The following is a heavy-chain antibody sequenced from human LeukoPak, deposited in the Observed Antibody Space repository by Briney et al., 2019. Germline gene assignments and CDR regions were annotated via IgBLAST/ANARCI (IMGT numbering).Heavy chain of an antibody. CDR1: GFTFSSYA. J-gene: IGHJ4*02. V-gene: IGHV3-23*01. D-gene: IGHD3-22*01. Sequence: GGSLRLSCAASGFTFSSYAMSWVRQTPGKGLEWVSAISGSGGSTYYADSVKGRFTISRDNSKNMLYLQMNSLRAEDTAVYYCARDDDSLYYFDYWGQGTLVTVSS. CDR2: ISGSGGST. CDR3: ARDDDSLYYFDY.